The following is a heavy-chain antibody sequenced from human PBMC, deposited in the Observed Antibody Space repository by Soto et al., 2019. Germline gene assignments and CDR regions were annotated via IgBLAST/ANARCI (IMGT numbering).Heavy chain of an antibody. CDR1: GYTFTSYG. V-gene: IGHV1-18*01. Sequence: ASVKVSCKASGYTFTSYGISWVRQAPGQGLEWMGWISAYNGNTNYAQKLQGRVTMTTDTSTSTAYMELRSLRSDDTAVYYCARMPADGAYRMYYYYYMDVWGKGTTVTVSS. D-gene: IGHD3-16*01. J-gene: IGHJ6*03. CDR3: ARMPADGAYRMYYYYYMDV. CDR2: ISAYNGNT.